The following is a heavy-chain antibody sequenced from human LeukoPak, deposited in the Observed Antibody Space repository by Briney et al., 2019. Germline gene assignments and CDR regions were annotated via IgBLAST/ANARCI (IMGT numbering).Heavy chain of an antibody. CDR3: ARAPGDTVD. V-gene: IGHV3-21*01. CDR2: ISSSSNYI. D-gene: IGHD7-27*01. J-gene: IGHJ4*02. Sequence: PGGSLRLSCAASGFTVSSNYMSWVRQAPGKGLEWVSSISSSSNYIYYADSVKGRFTISRDNAKNSMYLQMNSLRAEDTAVYYCARAPGDTVDWGQGTLVTVSS. CDR1: GFTVSSNY.